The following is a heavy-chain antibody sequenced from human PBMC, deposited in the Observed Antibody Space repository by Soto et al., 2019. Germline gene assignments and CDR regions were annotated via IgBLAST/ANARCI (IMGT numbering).Heavy chain of an antibody. J-gene: IGHJ4*02. CDR2: IYPGDSDT. Sequence: GESLKISCKGSGYSFTSYWSGWVRQMPGKGLEWMGIIYPGDSDTRYSPSFQGQVTISADKSISTAYLQWSSLKASDTAMYYCARRSRDYYDSSGSPFYYWGQGTLVTVSS. CDR3: ARRSRDYYDSSGSPFYY. CDR1: GYSFTSYW. V-gene: IGHV5-51*01. D-gene: IGHD3-22*01.